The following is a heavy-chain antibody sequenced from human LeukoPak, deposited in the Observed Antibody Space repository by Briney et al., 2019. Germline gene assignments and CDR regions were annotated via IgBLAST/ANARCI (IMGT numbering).Heavy chain of an antibody. V-gene: IGHV3-53*01. D-gene: IGHD4/OR15-4a*01. CDR1: GFTVSSNS. J-gene: IGHJ4*02. CDR2: IYSDNT. Sequence: GGSLRLSCTVSGFTVSSNSMNWVRQASGKGLEWVSFIYSDNTHYSNSVKGRFTISRDNSKNTLYLQMNSLRAEDTAVYYCARRAGAYSQPYDYWGQGTLVTVSS. CDR3: ARRAGAYSQPYDY.